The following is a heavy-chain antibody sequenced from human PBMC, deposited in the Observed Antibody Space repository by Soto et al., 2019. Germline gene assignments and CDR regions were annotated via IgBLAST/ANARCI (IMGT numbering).Heavy chain of an antibody. Sequence: GGSLRLSCAASGFTFSSYAMSWVRQAPGKGLEWVSAISGSGGSTYYADSVKGRFTISRDNSKNTLYLQMNSLRAEDTAVYYCARPTIFGVVITYFDYWGQGTLVTVSS. J-gene: IGHJ4*02. V-gene: IGHV3-23*01. CDR3: ARPTIFGVVITYFDY. CDR1: GFTFSSYA. D-gene: IGHD3-3*01. CDR2: ISGSGGST.